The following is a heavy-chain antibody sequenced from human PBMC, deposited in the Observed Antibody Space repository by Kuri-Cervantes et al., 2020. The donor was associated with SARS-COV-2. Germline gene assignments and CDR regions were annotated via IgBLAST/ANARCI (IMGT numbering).Heavy chain of an antibody. CDR2: VKTNSGNT. CDR1: EATFPDYD. V-gene: IGHV1-8*01. J-gene: IGHJ4*02. Sequence: ASVKVACKAPEATFPDYDINWVRQAAGHGLEWMGMVKTNSGNTLYAQIFQGRATMTRDTSTSTAYMELSSLTSEDTAVYYCYCAPKEGFDSWGQGTLVTISS. D-gene: IGHD2-21*01. CDR3: YCAPKEGFDS.